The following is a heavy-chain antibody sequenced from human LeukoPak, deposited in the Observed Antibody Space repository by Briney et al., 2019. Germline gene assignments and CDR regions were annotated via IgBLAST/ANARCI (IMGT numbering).Heavy chain of an antibody. D-gene: IGHD3-10*01. Sequence: PGGSLSLSCAASGFTFRNYAMSWVRQAPGKGLEWVSSISGSGGGTYYADSVKGRFTISRDNSKNTLYLQMNSLRAEDTAVYYCAKDGIVLLWFREYDPYYFDYWGQGTLVTVSS. CDR3: AKDGIVLLWFREYDPYYFDY. CDR1: GFTFRNYA. CDR2: ISGSGGGT. J-gene: IGHJ4*02. V-gene: IGHV3-23*01.